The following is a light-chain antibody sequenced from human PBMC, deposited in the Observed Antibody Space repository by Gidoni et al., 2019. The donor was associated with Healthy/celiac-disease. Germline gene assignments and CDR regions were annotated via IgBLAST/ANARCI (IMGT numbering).Light chain of an antibody. CDR2: DVS. CDR1: SSDVGGYNY. CDR3: SSYTSSSTLVV. J-gene: IGLJ2*01. Sequence: SALTQPASVSGPPGQPITIACTGTSSDVGGYNYVSWYQQHPGKAPKVMIYDVSNRPSGVSNRFSGSKSGNTASLTISGLQAEDEADYYCSSYTSSSTLVVFGGGTKLTVL. V-gene: IGLV2-14*01.